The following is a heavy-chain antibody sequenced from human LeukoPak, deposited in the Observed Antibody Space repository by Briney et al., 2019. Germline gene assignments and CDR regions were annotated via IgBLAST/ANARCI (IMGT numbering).Heavy chain of an antibody. CDR1: GGSIRNNY. D-gene: IGHD3/OR15-3a*01. CDR3: ARRGDFRTGHTPPFDS. J-gene: IGHJ4*02. CDR2: FYYSGGT. Sequence: SETLSLTCTVPGGSIRNNYWSWIRQPPGKGLEWIGYFYYSGGTFYNPSLKSRVTISVHTSMNQFSLKLTSVTAADTAVYFCARRGDFRTGHTPPFDSWGQGTLVTVSS. V-gene: IGHV4-59*08.